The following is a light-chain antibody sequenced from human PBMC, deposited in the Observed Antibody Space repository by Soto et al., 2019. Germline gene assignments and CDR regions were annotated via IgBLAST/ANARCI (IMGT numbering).Light chain of an antibody. CDR3: QQSFKTPVT. V-gene: IGKV1-39*01. J-gene: IGKJ2*01. CDR2: STS. Sequence: DIQMTQSPPSPAASVGDRVTISCRASQDINKYLNWYQLKEGQAPKLLIYSTSEFQPGVPSRFSGSTSGAQFSLTITGLQPDDSATYFCQQSFKTPVTFGQGT. CDR1: QDINKY.